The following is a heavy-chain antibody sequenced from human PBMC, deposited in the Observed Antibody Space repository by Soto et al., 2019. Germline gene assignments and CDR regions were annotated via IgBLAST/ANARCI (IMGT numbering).Heavy chain of an antibody. J-gene: IGHJ5*02. D-gene: IGHD3-16*02. Sequence: SSETLSLTCTVSGGSISSSSYYWGWIRQPPGKGLEWIGSIYYSGSTYYNPSLKSRVTISVDTSKNQFSLKLSSVTAADTAVYYCARLRDYVWGSYRLNWFDPWGQGTLVTVSS. CDR1: GGSISSSSYY. CDR2: IYYSGST. CDR3: ARLRDYVWGSYRLNWFDP. V-gene: IGHV4-39*01.